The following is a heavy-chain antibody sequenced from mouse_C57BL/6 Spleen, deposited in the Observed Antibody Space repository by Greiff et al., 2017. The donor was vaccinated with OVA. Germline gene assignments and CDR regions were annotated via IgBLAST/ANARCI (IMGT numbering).Heavy chain of an antibody. J-gene: IGHJ2*01. CDR1: GYTFTSYW. CDR3: ARDGDYGNYVFYYFDY. V-gene: IGHV1-55*01. CDR2: IYPGSGST. D-gene: IGHD2-1*01. Sequence: QVQLQQPGAELVKPGASVKMSCKASGYTFTSYWITWVKQRPGQGLEWIGDIYPGSGSTNYNEKFKSKATLTVDTSSSTAYMQLSSLTSEDSAVYYCARDGDYGNYVFYYFDYWGQGTTLTVSS.